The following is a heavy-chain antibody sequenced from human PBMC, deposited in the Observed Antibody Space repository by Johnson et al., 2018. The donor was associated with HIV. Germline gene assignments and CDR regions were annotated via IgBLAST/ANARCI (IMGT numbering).Heavy chain of an antibody. V-gene: IGHV3-7*01. CDR1: GFTFSNHH. J-gene: IGHJ3*02. Sequence: VQLVESGGGLVQPGGSLRLSCAVSGFTFSNHHMTWVRQAPGKGLEWVANINQDGSDKYYVDSVKGRFTISRDNAQNSLYLQMNSLRAEDTAVYYCGRSPGEADAFDIWGQGTMVTVSS. CDR2: INQDGSDK. CDR3: GRSPGEADAFDI. D-gene: IGHD3-10*01.